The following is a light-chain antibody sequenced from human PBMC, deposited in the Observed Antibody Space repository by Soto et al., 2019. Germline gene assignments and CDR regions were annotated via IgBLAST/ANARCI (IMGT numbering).Light chain of an antibody. J-gene: IGKJ2*01. Sequence: EIALTQSPGTLSLSPGERATLSCRASQRVSSSYLAWYQQKPGQAPRLLIYGASSRATGIPDRFSGSGSGTDFTLTISRLEPEDFAVYFCQRYGSSPPFTFGQGNKVEI. CDR1: QRVSSSY. CDR3: QRYGSSPPFT. V-gene: IGKV3-20*01. CDR2: GAS.